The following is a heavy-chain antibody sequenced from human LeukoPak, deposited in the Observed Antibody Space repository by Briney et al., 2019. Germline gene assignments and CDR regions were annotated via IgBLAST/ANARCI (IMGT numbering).Heavy chain of an antibody. CDR2: ISRTSIYI. D-gene: IGHD4-23*01. J-gene: IGHJ4*02. CDR3: ARRAGGYSHPYDY. CDR1: GFTFSSYT. V-gene: IGHV3-21*04. Sequence: PGGSLRLSCAASGFTFSSYTMNWVRQAPGKGLEWVSSISRTSIYIYYADSVKGRFTISRDNSKNTLYLQMNSLRAEDTAVYYCARRAGGYSHPYDYWGQGILVTVSS.